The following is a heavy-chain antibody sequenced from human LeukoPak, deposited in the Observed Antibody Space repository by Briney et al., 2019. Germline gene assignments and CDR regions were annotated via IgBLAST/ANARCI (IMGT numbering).Heavy chain of an antibody. Sequence: ASVKVSCKASGYTFTSYYMHWVRQAPGQGLEWMGIINPSGGSTSYAQKFQGRVTMTRDTSTSTVYMGLRSLRSDDTAVYYCARDREYYYDSSGYHFDYWGQGTLVTVSS. D-gene: IGHD3-22*01. CDR2: INPSGGST. J-gene: IGHJ4*02. CDR1: GYTFTSYY. V-gene: IGHV1-46*01. CDR3: ARDREYYYDSSGYHFDY.